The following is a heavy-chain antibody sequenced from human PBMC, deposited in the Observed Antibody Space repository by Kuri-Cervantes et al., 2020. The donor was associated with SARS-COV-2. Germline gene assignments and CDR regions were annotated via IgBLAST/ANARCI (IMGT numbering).Heavy chain of an antibody. V-gene: IGHV3-23*01. CDR3: AKDTERTPYFDF. CDR2: ISGSGDRT. J-gene: IGHJ4*02. Sequence: GESLKISCAASGFTFNKYAMSWVRQAPGKGLEWVSGISGSGDRTHYGDAVEGRFTTSRDNSKDTVHLQMNSLTGDDTAIYYCAKDTERTPYFDFWGQGTLVTVSS. D-gene: IGHD1-1*01. CDR1: GFTFNKYA.